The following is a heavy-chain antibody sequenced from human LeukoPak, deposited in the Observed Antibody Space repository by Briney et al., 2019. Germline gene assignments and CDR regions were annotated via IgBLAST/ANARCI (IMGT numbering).Heavy chain of an antibody. CDR3: ANWGNYRDTWVGY. CDR1: GFTFSSYA. D-gene: IGHD3-16*02. V-gene: IGHV3-23*03. CDR2: IYSGGST. J-gene: IGHJ4*02. Sequence: GGSLRLSCAASGFTFSSYAMSWVRRAPGKGLEWVSVIYSGGSTYYADSVKGRFTISRDNSKNTLYLQMNSLRAEDTAVYYCANWGNYRDTWVGYWGQGTMVTVSS.